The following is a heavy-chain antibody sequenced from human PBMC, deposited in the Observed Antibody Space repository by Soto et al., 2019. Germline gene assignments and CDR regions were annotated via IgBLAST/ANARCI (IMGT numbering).Heavy chain of an antibody. V-gene: IGHV4-30-4*01. Sequence: PSETLSLTCTVSGGSISSGDYYWSWIRQPPGKGLEWIGYIYYSGSTYYNPSLKSRVTISVDTSKNQFSLKLSSVTAADTAVYYCARSDLFLTAAGTLDIWGQGTMVTVSS. CDR3: ARSDLFLTAAGTLDI. D-gene: IGHD6-13*01. CDR2: IYYSGST. CDR1: GGSISSGDYY. J-gene: IGHJ3*02.